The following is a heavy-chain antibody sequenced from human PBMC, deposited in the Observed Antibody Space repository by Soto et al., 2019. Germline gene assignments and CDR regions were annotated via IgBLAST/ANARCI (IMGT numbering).Heavy chain of an antibody. CDR3: ARGGGYAVDY. D-gene: IGHD5-12*01. J-gene: IGHJ4*02. CDR2: ISTSSGNT. Sequence: QVQLVQSGSELRKPGASVKVSCKATGYTFTSNSITWVRQAPGQGLEWMGWISTSSGNTKFAQKFQGRVTLTTDTSTSTAYMELTSLRSDDTAVYYCARGGGYAVDYLGQGTLVTVST. V-gene: IGHV1-18*04. CDR1: GYTFTSNS.